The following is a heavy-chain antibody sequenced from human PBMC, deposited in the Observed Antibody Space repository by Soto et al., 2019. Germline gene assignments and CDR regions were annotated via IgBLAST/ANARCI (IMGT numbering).Heavy chain of an antibody. CDR1: GGSIGSGGYY. CDR3: ARDESSGYYSFDY. D-gene: IGHD3-22*01. J-gene: IGHJ4*02. Sequence: SETLSVTCTVSGGSIGSGGYYWSWIRQHPGKGLEWIGYIYYSGSTYYRPSLKSRVTISVDTSKNQISLKLSSVTAADTAVYYCARDESSGYYSFDYWGQGTLVTVSS. CDR2: IYYSGST. V-gene: IGHV4-31*03.